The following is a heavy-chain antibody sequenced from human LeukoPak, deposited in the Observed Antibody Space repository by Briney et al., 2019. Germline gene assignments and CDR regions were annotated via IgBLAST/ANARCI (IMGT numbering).Heavy chain of an antibody. J-gene: IGHJ5*02. D-gene: IGHD5-12*01. CDR2: MYLSGTT. CDR1: GDSINSLDL. CDR3: ARRLGGYSGYDRRFLGGHNWFDP. Sequence: PSETLSLTCTVSGDSINSLDLWSWVRQPPGKGLEWIGEMYLSGTTHSNPSVKSRVTISVDTSKNQFSLKLSSVTAADTAVYYCARRLGGYSGYDRRFLGGHNWFDPWGQGTLVTVSS. V-gene: IGHV4-4*02.